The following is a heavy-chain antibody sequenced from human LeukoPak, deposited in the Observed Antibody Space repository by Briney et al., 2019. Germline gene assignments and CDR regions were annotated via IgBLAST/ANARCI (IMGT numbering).Heavy chain of an antibody. Sequence: GGSLRLSCAASGFTFSSYRMNWVRQAPGKGLEWVSSISSSSTYIYYADSMKGRFTISRDNAKNSLYLQMNSLRAEDTAVYYCARGTYYYDSSGYGHDYWGQGTLVTVSS. J-gene: IGHJ4*02. D-gene: IGHD3-22*01. CDR3: ARGTYYYDSSGYGHDY. CDR2: ISSSSTYI. V-gene: IGHV3-21*01. CDR1: GFTFSSYR.